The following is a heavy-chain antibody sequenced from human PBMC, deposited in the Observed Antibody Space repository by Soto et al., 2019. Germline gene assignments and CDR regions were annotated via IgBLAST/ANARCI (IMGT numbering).Heavy chain of an antibody. CDR3: ATHRPPIVVVPAASPDWYFDL. CDR2: IIPIFGTA. V-gene: IGHV1-69*06. CDR1: GGTFSSYA. Sequence: SVKVSCKASGGTFSSYAISWVRQAPGQGLEWMGGIIPIFGTANYAQKFQGRVTITADKSTSTAYMELSSLRSEDTAVYYCATHRPPIVVVPAASPDWYFDLWGRGTLVTVSS. J-gene: IGHJ2*01. D-gene: IGHD2-2*01.